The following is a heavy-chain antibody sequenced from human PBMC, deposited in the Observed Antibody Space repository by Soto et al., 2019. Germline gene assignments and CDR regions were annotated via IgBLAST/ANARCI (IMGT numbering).Heavy chain of an antibody. CDR1: GGSVSSGRYY. J-gene: IGHJ6*02. V-gene: IGHV4-61*01. D-gene: IGHD1-1*01. CDR2: IYYSGST. CDR3: ARVTFPPQGTLPCGMDV. Sequence: SETLSLTCTVSGGSVSSGRYYWSWIRQPPGKGLEWIGYIYYSGSTKYNPSLKSRVTISVDTSKNQFSLKLTSMTAADTAVYYCARVTFPPQGTLPCGMDVWGQGTTVTVSS.